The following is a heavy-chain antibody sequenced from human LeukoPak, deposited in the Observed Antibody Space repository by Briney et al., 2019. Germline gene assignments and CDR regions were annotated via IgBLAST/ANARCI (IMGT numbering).Heavy chain of an antibody. J-gene: IGHJ4*02. CDR3: ARRRGSDYYDSSGPPDY. D-gene: IGHD3-22*01. CDR1: GFTFSSYS. Sequence: GGSLRLSCAASGFTFSSYSMNGVRQAPGKGLEGVSSISSSSSYIYYADSLKGRFTISRDNAKNSLYLQMNSLRAEDTAVYYCARRRGSDYYDSSGPPDYWGQGTLVTVSS. CDR2: ISSSSSYI. V-gene: IGHV3-21*01.